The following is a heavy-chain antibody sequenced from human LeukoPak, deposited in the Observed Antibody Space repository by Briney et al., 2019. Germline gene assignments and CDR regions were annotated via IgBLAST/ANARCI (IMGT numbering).Heavy chain of an antibody. CDR1: GFTFSTYG. D-gene: IGHD3-10*01. J-gene: IGHJ5*02. CDR3: AKDGPLLWFGPTDA. V-gene: IGHV3-23*01. CDR2: VSSTGSGT. Sequence: GGSLRLSCVASGFTFSTYGMSWVRQAPGKGLEWVAAVSSTGSGTYYPDSLKGRFIISRDNSQNTVFLQMNSLRPEDTAFYFCAKDGPLLWFGPTDAWGQGTLVTVSS.